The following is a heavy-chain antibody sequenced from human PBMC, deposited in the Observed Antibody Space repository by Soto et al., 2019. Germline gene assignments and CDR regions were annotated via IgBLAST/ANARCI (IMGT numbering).Heavy chain of an antibody. CDR2: MNPNSGNT. J-gene: IGHJ5*02. CDR3: ARGNPVRRDFLGLYGFDA. D-gene: IGHD3-16*01. V-gene: IGHV1-8*01. Sequence: SVTVSCTGSGYTFTSYDINWVRQATGQGLEWMGWMNPNSGNTGYAQKVQGRVTMTRNTSISTAYMELSSLRPEDTDVYYCARGNPVRRDFLGLYGFDAWGQGTLVTVSS. CDR1: GYTFTSYD.